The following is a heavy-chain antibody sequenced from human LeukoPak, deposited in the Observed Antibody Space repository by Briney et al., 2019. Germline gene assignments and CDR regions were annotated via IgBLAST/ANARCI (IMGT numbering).Heavy chain of an antibody. V-gene: IGHV3-23*01. D-gene: IGHD6-19*01. CDR3: AKDKTPSIAVAGTYDY. CDR2: INGSGGST. Sequence: GGSLRLSCAASGFTFSSYAMSWVRQAPGKGLEWVSAINGSGGSTYYADSVKGRFTISRDNSKNTLYLQMNSLRAEDTAVYYCAKDKTPSIAVAGTYDYWGQGTLVTVSS. CDR1: GFTFSSYA. J-gene: IGHJ4*02.